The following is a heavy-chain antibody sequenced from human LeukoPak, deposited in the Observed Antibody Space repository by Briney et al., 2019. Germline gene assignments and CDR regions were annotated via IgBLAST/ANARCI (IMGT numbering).Heavy chain of an antibody. J-gene: IGHJ6*03. CDR1: GFTFSSYA. V-gene: IGHV3-23*01. D-gene: IGHD2-2*01. Sequence: PGGSLRLSCAASGFTFSSYAMSWVRQAPGKGLAWVSTISGSGCRTYYADSMKGRITISRDKSKNTLYLQINSLRGEDTAVYYCAREERGYCSSTSCSGRPPRSYYYYYYMDVWGKGTTVTVSS. CDR2: ISGSGCRT. CDR3: AREERGYCSSTSCSGRPPRSYYYYYYMDV.